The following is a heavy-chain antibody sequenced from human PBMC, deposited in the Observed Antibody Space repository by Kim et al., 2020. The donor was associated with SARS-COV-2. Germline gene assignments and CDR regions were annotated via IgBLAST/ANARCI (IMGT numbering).Heavy chain of an antibody. D-gene: IGHD3-3*01. Sequence: SETLSLTCSVSGVSITTTSHYWAWIRQPPGKGLEWIGSIYDTGSTYYNPSLKSRVTISADTSKNQFSLKMKSVTAAYTAVYFCVKRGYTVPADWGQGTMVTVSS. V-gene: IGHV4-39*01. J-gene: IGHJ4*02. CDR2: IYDTGST. CDR1: GVSITTTSHY. CDR3: VKRGYTVPAD.